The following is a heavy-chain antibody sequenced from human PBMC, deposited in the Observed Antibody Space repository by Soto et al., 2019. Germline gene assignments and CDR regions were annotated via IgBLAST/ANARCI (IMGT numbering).Heavy chain of an antibody. CDR3: ARDPRGGATVGLRAFDI. CDR1: GGSFSGYY. CDR2: INHSGST. V-gene: IGHV4-34*01. Sequence: SETLSLTCAVYGGSFSGYYWSWIRQPPGKGLEWIGEINHSGSTNYNPSLKSRVTISVDTSKNQFSLKLSSVTAADTAVYYCARDPRGGATVGLRAFDIWGQGTMVTVSS. D-gene: IGHD4-17*01. J-gene: IGHJ3*02.